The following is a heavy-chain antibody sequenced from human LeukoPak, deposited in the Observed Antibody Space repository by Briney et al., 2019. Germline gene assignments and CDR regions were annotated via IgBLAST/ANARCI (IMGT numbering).Heavy chain of an antibody. CDR3: AILPPLYYETSVFPY. D-gene: IGHD3-22*01. Sequence: PGGSLRLSCVASGFTVSSNYMSWVRQAPGKGLEWVSVIYSGDSTYYADSVKGRFTISRDNSKNTLYLQINSLRAEDTAVYFCAILPPLYYETSVFPYWGQGPLVTVSS. CDR2: IYSGDST. V-gene: IGHV3-53*01. CDR1: GFTVSSNY. J-gene: IGHJ4*02.